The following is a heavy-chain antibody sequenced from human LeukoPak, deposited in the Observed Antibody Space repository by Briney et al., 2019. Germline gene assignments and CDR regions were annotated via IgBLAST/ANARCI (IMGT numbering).Heavy chain of an antibody. CDR2: IWYDGSNK. Sequence: PGGPLRLSCAASGFTFSSYGMHWVRQAPGKGLEWVAVIWYDGSNKYYADSVKGRFTISRDNSKNTLYLQMNSLRAEDTAVYYCTREEYQLKRYFDYWGQGTLVTVSS. CDR3: TREEYQLKRYFDY. D-gene: IGHD2-2*01. CDR1: GFTFSSYG. V-gene: IGHV3-33*01. J-gene: IGHJ4*02.